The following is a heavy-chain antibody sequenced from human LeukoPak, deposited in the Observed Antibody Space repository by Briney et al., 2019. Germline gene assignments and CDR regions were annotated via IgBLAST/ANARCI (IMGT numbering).Heavy chain of an antibody. CDR3: ARRGVDCSGGSCYPGSWFDP. J-gene: IGHJ5*02. CDR1: GGSISSYY. V-gene: IGHV4-4*07. CDR2: IHTSGDT. D-gene: IGHD2-15*01. Sequence: SETLSLTCTVSGGSISSYYWSWIRQPAGKGLEWIGRIHTSGDTNYNPSLKSRVTMSVDTSKNQFSLKLSSVTAADTAVYYCARRGVDCSGGSCYPGSWFDPWGQGTLVTVSS.